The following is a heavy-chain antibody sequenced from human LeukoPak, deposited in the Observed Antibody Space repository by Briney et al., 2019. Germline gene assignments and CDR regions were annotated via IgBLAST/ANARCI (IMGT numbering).Heavy chain of an antibody. J-gene: IGHJ5*02. CDR3: ARHGVGPRFDP. Sequence: SETLSLTCSVSGGSISSYYWSWIRQPPGKGLEWIGYIYYSGSTNYNPSLKSRVTISVDTSKNQFSLNLSSVSAAGTAVYCCARHGVGPRFDPWGQGTLVTVSS. V-gene: IGHV4-59*08. CDR2: IYYSGST. CDR1: GGSISSYY.